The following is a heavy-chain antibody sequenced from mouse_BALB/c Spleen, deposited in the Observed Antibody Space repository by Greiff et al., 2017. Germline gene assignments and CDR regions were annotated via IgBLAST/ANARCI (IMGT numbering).Heavy chain of an antibody. CDR1: GFTFSSFG. CDR3: AKAYDGYLAY. Sequence: EVQRVESGGGLVQPGGSRKLSCAASGFTFSSFGMHWVRQAPEKGLEWVAYISSGSSTIYYADTVKGRFTISRDNPKNTLFLQMTSLRSEDTAMYYCAKAYDGYLAYWGQGTLVTVSA. D-gene: IGHD2-3*01. CDR2: ISSGSSTI. J-gene: IGHJ3*01. V-gene: IGHV5-17*02.